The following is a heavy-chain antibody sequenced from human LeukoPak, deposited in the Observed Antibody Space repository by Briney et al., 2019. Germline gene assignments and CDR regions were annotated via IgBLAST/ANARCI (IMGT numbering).Heavy chain of an antibody. Sequence: ASVKVSCKASGYTFTGYYMHWVRQAPGQGLEWMGWINPNSGGTNYAQKFQGRVTMTRDTSISTAYMELSRLRSDDTAVYYCARDVTHHYCSSTSCYLFWFDPWGQGTLVTVSS. D-gene: IGHD2-2*01. CDR2: INPNSGGT. CDR1: GYTFTGYY. J-gene: IGHJ5*02. V-gene: IGHV1-2*02. CDR3: ARDVTHHYCSSTSCYLFWFDP.